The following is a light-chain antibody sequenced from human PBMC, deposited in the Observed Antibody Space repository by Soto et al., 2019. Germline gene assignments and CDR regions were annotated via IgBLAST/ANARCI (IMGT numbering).Light chain of an antibody. Sequence: DIQMTQSPSSLSASVGDRVSNPCRASQSISNYLNWYQQKPGKAPKVLIYAASSLQSGVPSRFSGSGSGTDFTLTISSLQPEDTATYYCQQSYSSPTWTFGQGTKVDIK. CDR1: QSISNY. CDR2: AAS. CDR3: QQSYSSPTWT. J-gene: IGKJ1*01. V-gene: IGKV1-39*01.